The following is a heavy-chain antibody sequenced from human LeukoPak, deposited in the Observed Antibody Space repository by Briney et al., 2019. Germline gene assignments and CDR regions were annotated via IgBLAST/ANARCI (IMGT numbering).Heavy chain of an antibody. V-gene: IGHV3-23*01. D-gene: IGHD3-9*01. CDR1: GFTFSSYS. CDR2: IRGNDGST. CDR3: AKGAYYNILTGYRLLKVDP. J-gene: IGHJ5*02. Sequence: GGSLRLSCAASGFTFSSYSMNWVRQAPGKGLEWVSAIRGNDGSTYYADSVKGRFTISRDNSKNTLYLQMNGLRAEDTAVYYCAKGAYYNILTGYRLLKVDPWGQGTLVTVSS.